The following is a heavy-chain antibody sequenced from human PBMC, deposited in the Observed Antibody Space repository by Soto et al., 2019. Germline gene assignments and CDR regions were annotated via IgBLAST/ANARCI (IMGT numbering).Heavy chain of an antibody. Sequence: GEALRLPCCASGGMLRHYAMNGGRQAPGKNKEWVSAISNSFSDGNTHYADSVKGRFTISRDNDKNTVFLEMNRLRADDTAVYYCAKCVAPEGGNYFVCWVQASIVNVSS. CDR1: GGMLRHYA. CDR3: AKCVAPEGGNYFVC. V-gene: IGHV3-23*01. CDR2: ISNSFSDGNT. J-gene: IGHJ4*02.